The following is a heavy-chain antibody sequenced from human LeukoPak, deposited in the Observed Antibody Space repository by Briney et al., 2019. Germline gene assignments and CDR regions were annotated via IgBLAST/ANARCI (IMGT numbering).Heavy chain of an antibody. CDR1: GFTFSSYS. CDR3: ARAVWYYDSSGYAVGVYFDS. V-gene: IGHV3-48*01. Sequence: GGSLRLSCAASGFTFSSYSMNWVRQAPGKGLEWVSYIDTGSTTISYADSLKGRFTISRDNAKNSLFLQMNSLRAEDTAVYYCARAVWYYDSSGYAVGVYFDSRGQGTLVTVSS. D-gene: IGHD3-22*01. CDR2: IDTGSTTI. J-gene: IGHJ4*02.